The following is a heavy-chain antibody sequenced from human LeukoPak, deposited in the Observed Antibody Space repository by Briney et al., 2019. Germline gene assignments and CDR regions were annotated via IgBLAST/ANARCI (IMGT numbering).Heavy chain of an antibody. J-gene: IGHJ4*02. D-gene: IGHD3-9*01. CDR3: ARGKLRYFDWSPFDY. CDR1: GGSIRSYY. V-gene: IGHV4-4*08. Sequence: PSQTLSLTYTVSGGSIRSYYWSWTRHPPGKGLECSVYIYTHGSTNHNPSLKRRVTLYLDTSKTQFSLKIRAVTAADTAVYYCARGKLRYFDWSPFDYWGQGTLVTVSS. CDR2: IYTHGST.